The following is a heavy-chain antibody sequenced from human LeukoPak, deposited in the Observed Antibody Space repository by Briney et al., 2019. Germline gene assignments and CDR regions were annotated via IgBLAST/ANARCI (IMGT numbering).Heavy chain of an antibody. CDR3: ARGAVAYGSGSTFDY. D-gene: IGHD3-10*01. CDR1: GGSFSGYY. CDR2: INHSGST. Sequence: SETLSLTCAVYGGSFSGYYWSWVRQPPGEGPEWIGEINHSGSTNYNPSLKSRVTISVDTSKNQFSLKLSSVTAADTAVYYCARGAVAYGSGSTFDYWGRGTLVTVS. J-gene: IGHJ4*02. V-gene: IGHV4-34*01.